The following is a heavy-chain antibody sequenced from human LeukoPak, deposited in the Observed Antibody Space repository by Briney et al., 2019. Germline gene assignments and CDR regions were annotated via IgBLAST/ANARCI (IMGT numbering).Heavy chain of an antibody. CDR2: IYYSGNT. Sequence: SETLSLTCTVSGGSLSPFYWSWIRRPPGKGLEWIGNIYYSGNTNYNPSLKSRVTISVDTSKRQFSVKLTSVTAADTAVYYCARGSCSGGSCNDYWGQGTLVTVSS. J-gene: IGHJ4*02. D-gene: IGHD2-15*01. CDR1: GGSLSPFY. CDR3: ARGSCSGGSCNDY. V-gene: IGHV4-59*01.